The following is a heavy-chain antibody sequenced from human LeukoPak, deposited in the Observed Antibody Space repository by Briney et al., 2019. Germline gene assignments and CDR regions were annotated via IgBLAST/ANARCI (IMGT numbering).Heavy chain of an antibody. D-gene: IGHD6-13*01. J-gene: IGHJ6*02. CDR1: GGSFSGYY. CDR3: ARDSGFRSSSWTTYYYYYGMDV. CDR2: INHSGST. Sequence: SETLSLTCAVYGGSFSGYYWSWIRQPPGKGLEWIGEINHSGSTNFNPSLKSRVTISVDTSKNQFSLKLSSVTAADTAVYYCARDSGFRSSSWTTYYYYYGMDVWGQGTTVTVSS. V-gene: IGHV4-34*01.